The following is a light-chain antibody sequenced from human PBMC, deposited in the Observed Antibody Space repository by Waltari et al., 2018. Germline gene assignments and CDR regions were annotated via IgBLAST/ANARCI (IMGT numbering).Light chain of an antibody. Sequence: QLVLTQSPSASASPGASVKLTCTLSSGHRSNVIAWHQQQPEKGPRYLMKVNSDGSHNKGDEIPDRFSGSSSGAERYRTISSLQSEDEADYYCQTGGHGTWVFGGGTKLTVL. J-gene: IGLJ3*02. V-gene: IGLV4-69*01. CDR3: QTGGHGTWV. CDR1: SGHRSNV. CDR2: VNSDGSH.